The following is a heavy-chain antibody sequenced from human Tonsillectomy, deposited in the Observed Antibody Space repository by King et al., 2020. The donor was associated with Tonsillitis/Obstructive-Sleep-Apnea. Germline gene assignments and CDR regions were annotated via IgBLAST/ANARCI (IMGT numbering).Heavy chain of an antibody. J-gene: IGHJ6*03. D-gene: IGHD3-3*01. CDR1: GFAISSNA. CDR2: IIGSGGTT. Sequence: VQLVESGGGLVQPGGSLRLSCAVSGFAISSNAMSWVRQAPGKGLEWVSAIIGSGGTTYHADSVKGRFTISRDNSKNKLYLKMNSLRAEDTAVYYCAKNYDFWSGYLGDYYYMDVWGKGTTVTVSS. V-gene: IGHV3-23*04. CDR3: AKNYDFWSGYLGDYYYMDV.